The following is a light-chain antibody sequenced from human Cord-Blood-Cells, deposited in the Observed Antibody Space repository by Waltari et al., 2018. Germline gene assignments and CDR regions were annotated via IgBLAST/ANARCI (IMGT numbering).Light chain of an antibody. J-gene: IGLJ2*01. CDR2: GNS. V-gene: IGLV1-40*01. CDR1: SSNIAAGYD. Sequence: QSVLTQPPSVSGAPGQRVTISCTGSSSNIAAGYDLHWYQQLPGTAPKLLIYGNSNRPSGVPDRFSGSKSGTSASLAITGLQAEDEADYYCQSYDSSLVVFGGGTKLTVL. CDR3: QSYDSSLVV.